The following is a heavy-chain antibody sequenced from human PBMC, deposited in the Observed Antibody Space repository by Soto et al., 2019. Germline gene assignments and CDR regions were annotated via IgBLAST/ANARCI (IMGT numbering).Heavy chain of an antibody. V-gene: IGHV3-74*01. CDR3: STGRYRDY. CDR1: GLTFSSFW. J-gene: IGHJ4*02. CDR2: INGDGSIT. Sequence: PRLSCEASGLTFSSFWIHWVRQVPGKGLMWVARINGDGSITDYADSVKGRFSVSRDNAESRMFLQMNSLRVEDTALYYCSTGRYRDYWGQGTLVTVSS. D-gene: IGHD2-8*02.